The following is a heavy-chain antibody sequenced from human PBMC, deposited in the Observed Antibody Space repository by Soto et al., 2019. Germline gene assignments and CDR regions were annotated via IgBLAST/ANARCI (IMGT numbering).Heavy chain of an antibody. D-gene: IGHD3-10*01. V-gene: IGHV3-23*01. CDR1: RFTFSSYA. Sequence: GGSLRLSCAASRFTFSSYAVSWVRQAPGKGLEWVSDISGSGGSTYYADSVKGRFTISRDNSKNTLYLQMNSLRAEYTAVYHCAKARVGPAGSQDYWGQGTLVTVSS. CDR2: ISGSGGST. J-gene: IGHJ4*02. CDR3: AKARVGPAGSQDY.